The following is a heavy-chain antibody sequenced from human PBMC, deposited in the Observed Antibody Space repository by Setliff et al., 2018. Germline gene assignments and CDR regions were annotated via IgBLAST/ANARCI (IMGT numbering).Heavy chain of an antibody. CDR2: IHTSGSA. V-gene: IGHV4-61*09. J-gene: IGHJ6*03. D-gene: IGHD3-22*01. CDR1: GDSISSGSYY. Sequence: PSETLSLTCTVSGDSISSGSYYWSWIRQPAGKGLEWIGQIHTSGSAFYNPSLKSRVTISVDTSKTQFSLKLSSVTAADTAVYYCARGPNNYDSSGYYYRAGYYYYMDVWGKGTTVTVSS. CDR3: ARGPNNYDSSGYYYRAGYYYYMDV.